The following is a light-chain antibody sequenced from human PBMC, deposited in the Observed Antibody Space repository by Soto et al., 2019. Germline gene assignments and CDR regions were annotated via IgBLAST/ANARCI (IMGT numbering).Light chain of an antibody. CDR3: QQLDTYPRT. CDR2: AAS. V-gene: IGKV1-9*01. CDR1: QDINYY. Sequence: DIPLTMSQSSLSAAVGDRVTIGCRASQDINYYLAWYQQKPGKAPKLLIYAASTLQSGVPSRFTGNGSGTDFTLTISSLQPEDFAVNYCQQLDTYPRTFGPGTKVDIK. J-gene: IGKJ3*01.